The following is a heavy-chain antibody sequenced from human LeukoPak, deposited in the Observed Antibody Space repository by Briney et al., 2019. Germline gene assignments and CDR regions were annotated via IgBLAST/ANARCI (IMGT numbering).Heavy chain of an antibody. Sequence: SETLSLICAVYGGSFSGYYWSWIRQPPGKGLEWIGEINHSGSTNYNPSLKSRVTISVDTSKNQFSLKLSSVTAADTAVYYCAREREAYYYYGMDVWGQGTTVTVSS. CDR3: AREREAYYYYGMDV. CDR1: GGSFSGYY. V-gene: IGHV4-34*01. CDR2: INHSGST. J-gene: IGHJ6*02.